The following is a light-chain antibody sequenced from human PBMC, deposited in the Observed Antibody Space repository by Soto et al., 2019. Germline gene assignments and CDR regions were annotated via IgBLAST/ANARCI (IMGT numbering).Light chain of an antibody. CDR3: PHSNSLPPT. Sequence: DIQMTQSPSSVSASVGDRVTITCRASQGISSWLAWYQQKPGKAPKLLIYAASSLQSGVPSRFSVSVSGTYFTFTISSLQSEDSSTYYYPHSNSLPPTFGGGTKVEIQ. CDR1: QGISSW. CDR2: AAS. J-gene: IGKJ4*01. V-gene: IGKV1-12*01.